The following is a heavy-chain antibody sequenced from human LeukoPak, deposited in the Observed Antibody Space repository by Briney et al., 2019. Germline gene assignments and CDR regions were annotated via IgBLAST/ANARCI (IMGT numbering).Heavy chain of an antibody. Sequence: SETLSLTCTVSGGSISSYYWSWIRQPAGKGLEWIGRIYTSGSTNCNPSLKSRVTMSVDTSKNQFSLRLSSVTAADTAVYYCARVTTHGGYYYYKDVWGKGTTVTVSS. D-gene: IGHD3-16*01. CDR2: IYTSGST. J-gene: IGHJ6*03. V-gene: IGHV4-4*07. CDR3: ARVTTHGGYYYYKDV. CDR1: GGSISSYY.